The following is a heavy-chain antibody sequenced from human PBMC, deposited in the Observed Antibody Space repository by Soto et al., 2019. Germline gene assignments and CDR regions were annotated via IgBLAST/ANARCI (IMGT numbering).Heavy chain of an antibody. CDR3: ARDLAAADY. J-gene: IGHJ4*02. Sequence: WVRQEPGQGLEWIGIINPNGGSTNYAQKFRGRVTMARDTSTSTVYMDLSSLRSDDTAVYYCARDLAAADYWGQGTLVTVSS. V-gene: IGHV1-46*01. D-gene: IGHD6-13*01. CDR2: INPNGGST.